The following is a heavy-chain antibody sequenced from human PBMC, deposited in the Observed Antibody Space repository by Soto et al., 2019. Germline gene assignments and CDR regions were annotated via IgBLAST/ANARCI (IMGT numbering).Heavy chain of an antibody. D-gene: IGHD5-12*01. V-gene: IGHV3-53*01. CDR3: ATGYRRYVWLES. J-gene: IGHJ5*01. CDR2: IYSGCYT. CDR1: GFIGTTND. Sequence: GVSLRLSCSSCGFIGTTNDISLLLQAPGKGLEWVSCIYSGCYTYYEDSVNGRFTISRDNSENTLYLQMNSLRAEDTAVYFCATGYRRYVWLESWG.